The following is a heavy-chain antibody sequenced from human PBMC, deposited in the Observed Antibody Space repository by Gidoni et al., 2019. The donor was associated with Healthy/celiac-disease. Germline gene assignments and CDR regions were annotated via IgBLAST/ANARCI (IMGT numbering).Heavy chain of an antibody. CDR2: ISGSGGST. Sequence: EVQLLESGGGLVQPGGSLRLSCAASGFTFSSYAMSWVRQAPGKGLEWVSAISGSGGSTYYADSVKGRFTISRDNSKNTLYLQMNSLRAEDTAVYYCAKAPGGIAVAVPYYFDYWGQGTLVTVSS. CDR3: AKAPGGIAVAVPYYFDY. CDR1: GFTFSSYA. J-gene: IGHJ4*02. V-gene: IGHV3-23*01. D-gene: IGHD6-19*01.